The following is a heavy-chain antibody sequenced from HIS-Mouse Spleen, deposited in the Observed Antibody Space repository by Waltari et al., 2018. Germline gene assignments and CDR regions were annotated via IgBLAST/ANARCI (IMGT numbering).Heavy chain of an antibody. J-gene: IGHJ2*01. CDR2: IYYSGRP. V-gene: IGHV4-39*07. D-gene: IGHD6-13*01. CDR1: GGSISSSSYY. Sequence: QLQLQESGPGLVKPSETLSLTCTVSGGSISSSSYYWGWIRQPPGKGLEWIGSIYYSGRPYYNPAPKSRVTRSVDTSKNQFSLKLSSVTAADTAVYYCAREIPYSSSWYDWYFDLWGRGTLVTVSS. CDR3: AREIPYSSSWYDWYFDL.